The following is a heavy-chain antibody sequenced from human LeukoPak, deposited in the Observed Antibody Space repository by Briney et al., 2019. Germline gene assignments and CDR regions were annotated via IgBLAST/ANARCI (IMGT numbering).Heavy chain of an antibody. Sequence: PVGSLRLSCAASGFTFSSYGMQWVRQAAGKGLEWVAFIRYDGSSKYYADSVKGRFTISRDNSKNTLYLQMNSLRAEDTAVYYCAKDTGPVSREAFGYWGQGTLVTVSS. CDR1: GFTFSSYG. V-gene: IGHV3-30*02. CDR3: AKDTGPVSREAFGY. D-gene: IGHD3-3*01. J-gene: IGHJ4*02. CDR2: IRYDGSSK.